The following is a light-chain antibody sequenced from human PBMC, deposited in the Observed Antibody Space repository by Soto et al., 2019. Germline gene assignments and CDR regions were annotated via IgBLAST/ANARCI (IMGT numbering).Light chain of an antibody. V-gene: IGLV1-47*01. CDR3: AAWDDSLSGYV. CDR1: SSNIGSNY. CDR2: RNN. Sequence: QSVLTQPPSASGTPGQRVTISCSGSSSNIGSNYVYWYQQLPGTAPKLLIYRNNQRPSGVPDRFSGSKSGTSASLAISGLRSEDEADYYCAAWDDSLSGYVFGIGTKVTVL. J-gene: IGLJ1*01.